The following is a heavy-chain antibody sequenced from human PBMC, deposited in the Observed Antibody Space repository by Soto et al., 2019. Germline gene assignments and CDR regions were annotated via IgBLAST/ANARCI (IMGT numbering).Heavy chain of an antibody. CDR3: AADPSRKLELSYYGMDV. D-gene: IGHD1-7*01. Sequence: GASVKVSCKASGFTFTSSAVQWVRQARGQRLEWIGWIVVGSGNTNYAQKFQERVTITRDMSTSTAYMELSSLRSEDTAVYYCAADPSRKLELSYYGMDVWGQGTTVTVSS. J-gene: IGHJ6*02. V-gene: IGHV1-58*01. CDR2: IVVGSGNT. CDR1: GFTFTSSA.